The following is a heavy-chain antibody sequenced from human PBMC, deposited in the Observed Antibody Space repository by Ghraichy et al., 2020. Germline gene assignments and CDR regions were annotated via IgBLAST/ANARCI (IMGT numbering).Heavy chain of an antibody. V-gene: IGHV1-2*06. J-gene: IGHJ5*02. CDR1: GYAFTGYY. CDR3: TRFLSGQYNSFDA. CDR2: INPFTGDT. Sequence: VKVSCEASGYAFTGYYLHWIRQAPGQGLEWVGQINPFTGDTKSAQTFQDRVAMTGDSSISTAYLELNGLRIDDTATYYCTRFLSGQYNSFDAWGRGTQVTV. D-gene: IGHD5-24*01.